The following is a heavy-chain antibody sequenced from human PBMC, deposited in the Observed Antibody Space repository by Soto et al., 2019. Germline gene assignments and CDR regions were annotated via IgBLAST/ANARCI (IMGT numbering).Heavy chain of an antibody. J-gene: IGHJ3*02. CDR2: INSDGSST. V-gene: IGHV3-74*01. D-gene: IGHD2-2*01. Sequence: GGSLRLSCAASGFTFSSYWMHWVRQAPGKGLVWVSRINSDGSSTSYADSVKGRFTISRDNAKNTLYLQMNSLRAEDTAVYYCARGLSVVVPAAILAFDIWGQGTMVTVSS. CDR3: ARGLSVVVPAAILAFDI. CDR1: GFTFSSYW.